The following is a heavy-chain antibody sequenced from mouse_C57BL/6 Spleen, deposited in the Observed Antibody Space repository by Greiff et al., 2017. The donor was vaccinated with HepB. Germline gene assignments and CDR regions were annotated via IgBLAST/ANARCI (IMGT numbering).Heavy chain of an antibody. Sequence: QVQLQQPGAELVKPGASVKLSCKASGYTFTSYWMHWVKQRPGQGLEWIGMIHPNSGSTNYNEKFKSKATLTVDKSSSTAYMQLSSLTSEDSAVYYCAREREYYGSSYVGYWGQGTTLTVSS. J-gene: IGHJ2*01. V-gene: IGHV1-64*01. CDR2: IHPNSGST. D-gene: IGHD1-1*01. CDR3: AREREYYGSSYVGY. CDR1: GYTFTSYW.